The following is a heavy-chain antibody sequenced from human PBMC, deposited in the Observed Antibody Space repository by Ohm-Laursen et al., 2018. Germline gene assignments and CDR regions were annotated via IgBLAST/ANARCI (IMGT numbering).Heavy chain of an antibody. J-gene: IGHJ4*02. CDR3: ARVGITGTTADY. CDR2: IIPILGIA. CDR1: GGTFSSYA. V-gene: IGHV1-69*10. Sequence: VKISCNASGGTFSSYAISWVRQAPGQGLEWMGRIIPILGIANYAQKFQGRVTITADKSTSTAYMELSSLRSEDTAVYYCARVGITGTTADYWGQGTLVTVSS. D-gene: IGHD1-7*01.